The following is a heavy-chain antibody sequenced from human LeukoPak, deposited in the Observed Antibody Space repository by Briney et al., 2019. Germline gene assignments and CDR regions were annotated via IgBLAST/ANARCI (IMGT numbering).Heavy chain of an antibody. Sequence: PSETLSLTCTVSGGSISSYYWSWIRQPPGKGLEWIGYIYYSGSTNYNPSLKSRVTISVDTSKNQFSLKLSSVTAADTAVYYCARGPELAVDYYYYYMDVGGKGTTVTVSS. D-gene: IGHD6-6*01. J-gene: IGHJ6*03. V-gene: IGHV4-59*01. CDR2: IYYSGST. CDR1: GGSISSYY. CDR3: ARGPELAVDYYYYYMDV.